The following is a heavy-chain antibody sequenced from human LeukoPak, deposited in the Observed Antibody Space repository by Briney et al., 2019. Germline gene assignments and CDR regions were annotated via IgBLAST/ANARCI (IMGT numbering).Heavy chain of an antibody. Sequence: PGGSLRLSCAATGSTFSSSWMTWIRQAPGKGLEWVASIKKDGSEIYYVDAVKGRFATSRDNAKNSVYLQMNSLRADDTAVYYCARDDSGWDYWGQGTLVTASS. CDR1: GSTFSSSW. V-gene: IGHV3-7*01. J-gene: IGHJ4*02. CDR2: IKKDGSEI. D-gene: IGHD6-19*01. CDR3: ARDDSGWDY.